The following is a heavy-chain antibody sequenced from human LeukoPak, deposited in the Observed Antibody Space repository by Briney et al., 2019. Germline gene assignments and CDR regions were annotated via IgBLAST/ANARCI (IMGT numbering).Heavy chain of an antibody. CDR2: ITGSSSTI. J-gene: IGHJ4*02. CDR1: GFTFSTYS. V-gene: IGHV3-48*01. Sequence: GGSLRLSCAASGFTFSTYSMNWVRQAPGKGLEWVSYITGSSSTIYYADSVKGRFTISRDNAKNSLYLQMNSLRAEDTSVYYCARRFDSWGQGTLVTVSS. CDR3: ARRFDS.